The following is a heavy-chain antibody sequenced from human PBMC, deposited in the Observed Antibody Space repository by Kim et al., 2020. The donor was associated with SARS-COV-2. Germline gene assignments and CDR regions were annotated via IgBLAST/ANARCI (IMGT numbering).Heavy chain of an antibody. V-gene: IGHV5-51*01. Sequence: SPSFQGQVTISADKSISTAYLQWSSLKASDTAMYYCARPLGVEMATITDYWGQGTLVTVSS. CDR3: ARPLGVEMATITDY. J-gene: IGHJ4*02. D-gene: IGHD5-12*01.